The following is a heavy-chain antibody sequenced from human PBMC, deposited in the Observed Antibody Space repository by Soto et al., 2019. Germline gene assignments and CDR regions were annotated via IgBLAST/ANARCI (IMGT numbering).Heavy chain of an antibody. D-gene: IGHD5-12*01. J-gene: IGHJ4*02. CDR2: ISYSGST. Sequence: SETLSLTCAVYGGSFSGYYWTWIRQSPGKGLEWIGQISYSGSTNYNPSLKSRVTLFVDTSKNQFSLKLSSVTAADTAVYYCVRHAQWIIRAYWGQGSLVTVSS. V-gene: IGHV4-34*01. CDR3: VRHAQWIIRAY. CDR1: GGSFSGYY.